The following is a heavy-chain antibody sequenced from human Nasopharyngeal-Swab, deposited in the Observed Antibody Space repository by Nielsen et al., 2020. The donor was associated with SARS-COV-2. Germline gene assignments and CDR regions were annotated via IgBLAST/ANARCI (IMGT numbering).Heavy chain of an antibody. CDR2: ISGSGGST. V-gene: IGHV3-23*01. CDR3: AKGYSSGWQLYYYYGMDV. CDR1: GFPFNNYG. Sequence: GESLKISCAASGFPFNNYGMSWVRQAPGKGLEWVSSISGSGGSTYYADSAKGRFTMSRDNSKSTLYLQMNTLRAEDTAVYYCAKGYSSGWQLYYYYGMDVWGQGTTVTVPS. D-gene: IGHD6-19*01. J-gene: IGHJ6*02.